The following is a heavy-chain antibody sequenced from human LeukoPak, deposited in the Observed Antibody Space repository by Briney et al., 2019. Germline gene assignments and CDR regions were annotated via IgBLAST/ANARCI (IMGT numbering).Heavy chain of an antibody. CDR1: EYGFNSDA. J-gene: IGHJ4*02. CDR2: IYPRDGST. CDR3: ARDQEAFDY. V-gene: IGHV1-46*02. Sequence: ASVKVSCKASEYGFNSDAINWVRQAPGQGLEWMGMIYPRDGSTSYAQKFQGRVTVTRDTSTSTVHMELSGLRSEDTAVYYCARDQEAFDYWGQGTLVTVSS.